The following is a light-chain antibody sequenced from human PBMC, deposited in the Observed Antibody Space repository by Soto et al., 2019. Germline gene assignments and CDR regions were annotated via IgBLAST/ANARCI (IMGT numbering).Light chain of an antibody. CDR3: QTWGTGIQV. CDR1: SGHSNYA. V-gene: IGLV4-69*01. CDR2: VNSDGSH. J-gene: IGLJ2*01. Sequence: QPVLTQSPSASASLGASVKLTCTLSSGHSNYAIAWHQQQPEKGPRYLMKVNSDGSHTKGDGIPDRFSGSSSGAERYLTISSLQSEDEAEYHCQTWGTGIQVFGGGTKLTVL.